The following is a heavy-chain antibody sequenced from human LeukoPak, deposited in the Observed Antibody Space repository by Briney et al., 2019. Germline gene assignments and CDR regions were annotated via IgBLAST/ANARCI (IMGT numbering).Heavy chain of an antibody. J-gene: IGHJ4*02. CDR1: GFTFSSYW. CDR3: ARDPTTMVRGVMIRKYYFDY. CDR2: IKQDGSEK. D-gene: IGHD3-10*01. Sequence: PGGSLRLSCAASGFTFSSYWMSWVRQAPGKGLEWVANIKQDGSEKYYVDSVKGRFTISRDNAKNSLYLQMNSLRAEDTAVYYCARDPTTMVRGVMIRKYYFDYWGQGTLVTVSS. V-gene: IGHV3-7*01.